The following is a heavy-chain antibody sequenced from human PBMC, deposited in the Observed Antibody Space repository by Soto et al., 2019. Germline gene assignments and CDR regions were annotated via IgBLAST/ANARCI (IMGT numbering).Heavy chain of an antibody. CDR3: XXGXXGGTSCLEFPQPNGMDV. CDR2: IYRGGTI. J-gene: IGHJ6*02. V-gene: IGHV3-53*01. Sequence: EAQMEESGGGLIQPGGSLRLSCAASGFSVSAYYMTWVRQAPGKGLEWLSNIYRGGTIYYSDSVKGRFTISRDDSRNTLYLHMTNLRAEDTXVYHXXXGXXGGTSCLEFPQPNGMDVWGPGTTVTVSS. D-gene: IGHD2-21*01. CDR1: GFSVSAYY.